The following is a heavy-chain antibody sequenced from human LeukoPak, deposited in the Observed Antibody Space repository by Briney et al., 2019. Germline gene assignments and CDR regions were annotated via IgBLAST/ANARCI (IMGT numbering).Heavy chain of an antibody. D-gene: IGHD3-16*02. CDR3: ASTSRQDYVWGSYRPTPPYCFGY. V-gene: IGHV4-31*03. Sequence: SQTLSLTCTVSGGSISSGGYYWSWIRQHPGKGLEWIGYIYYSGSTYYNPSLKSRVTISVDTSKNQFSLKLSSVTAADTAVYYCASTSRQDYVWGSYRPTPPYCFGYWGQGTLVTVSS. CDR1: GGSISSGGYY. CDR2: IYYSGST. J-gene: IGHJ4*02.